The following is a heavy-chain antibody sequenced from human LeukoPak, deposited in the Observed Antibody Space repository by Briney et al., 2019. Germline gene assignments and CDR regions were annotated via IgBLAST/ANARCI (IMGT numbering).Heavy chain of an antibody. D-gene: IGHD3-3*01. CDR1: GYTFTSSA. V-gene: IGHV1-58*02. Sequence: SVKVSCKASGYTFTSSAMQWVRQARGQRLEWIGWIVVGSGNTNYAQKFQERVTITRDMSTSTAYMELSSLRSEDTAVYYCAAASYYDFWSGYSLYSWGQGTLVTVSS. J-gene: IGHJ4*02. CDR3: AAASYYDFWSGYSLYS. CDR2: IVVGSGNT.